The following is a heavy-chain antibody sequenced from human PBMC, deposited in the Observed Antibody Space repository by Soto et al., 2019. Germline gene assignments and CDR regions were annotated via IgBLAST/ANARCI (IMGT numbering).Heavy chain of an antibody. J-gene: IGHJ4*02. D-gene: IGHD6-19*01. CDR2: INQDGGVT. V-gene: IGHV3-7*03. Sequence: GGSLRLSCVASSSFMGWIRQAPGKGLEWVANINQDGGVTYYVDSVEGRFTISRDNTKDSLYLQMNSLRGEDTAIYYCARYYRGSGRYFFDYWGQGTQVTVYS. CDR3: ARYYRGSGRYFFDY. CDR1: SSF.